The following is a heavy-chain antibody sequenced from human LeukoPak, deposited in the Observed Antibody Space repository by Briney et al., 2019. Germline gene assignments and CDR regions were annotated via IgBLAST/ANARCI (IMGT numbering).Heavy chain of an antibody. D-gene: IGHD3-22*01. V-gene: IGHV4-38-2*02. CDR1: GYSISSGYY. CDR2: IYYSGST. CDR3: ASPPPENYYDSSGYGWYFDL. J-gene: IGHJ2*01. Sequence: SETLSLTCTVSGYSISSGYYWGWIRQPPGKGLEWIGSIYYSGSTYYNPSLKSRVTISVDTSKNHFSLKLRSVTAADTAVYYCASPPPENYYDSSGYGWYFDLWGRGTLVTVSS.